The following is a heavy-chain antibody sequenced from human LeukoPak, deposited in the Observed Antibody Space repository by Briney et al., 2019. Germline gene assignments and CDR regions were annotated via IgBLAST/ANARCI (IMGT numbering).Heavy chain of an antibody. D-gene: IGHD6-19*01. J-gene: IGHJ4*02. V-gene: IGHV3-48*01. CDR1: GFTFSSYS. CDR2: ISSSSSTI. Sequence: GGSLRLSCAASGFTFSSYSMNWVRQAPGKGLEWVSYISSSSSTIYYADSVKGRFTISRDNAKNSLYLQMNSLRAEDTAVYYCARDLSSGRYLFDYWGQGTLVTVSS. CDR3: ARDLSSGRYLFDY.